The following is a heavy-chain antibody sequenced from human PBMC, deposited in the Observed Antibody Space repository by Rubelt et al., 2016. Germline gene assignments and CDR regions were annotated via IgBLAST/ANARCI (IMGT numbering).Heavy chain of an antibody. CDR1: GFTFSSYA. V-gene: IGHV3-33*06. CDR3: AKEHRVADAFDI. J-gene: IGHJ3*02. D-gene: IGHD2-15*01. Sequence: QVQLVESGGGVVQPGRSLRLSCAASGFTFSSYAMHWVRQAPGKGLEWVAVIWYDGSNKYYADSVKVRFTISRDNSKNTLYLQMNSLRAEDTAVYYCAKEHRVADAFDIWGQGTMVTVSS. CDR2: IWYDGSNK.